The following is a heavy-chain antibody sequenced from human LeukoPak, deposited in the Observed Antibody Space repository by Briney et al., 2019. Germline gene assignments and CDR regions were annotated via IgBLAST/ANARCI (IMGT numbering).Heavy chain of an antibody. V-gene: IGHV3-30*04. Sequence: GGSLRLSCAASGFTFSTYAMHWVRQAPGKGLEWVAVISYDGSSKYYADSVKGRFTISRDNSKNTLYLQMNSLRAEDTAVYYSVRGSSWYDYWGQGTLVTVSS. CDR1: GFTFSTYA. J-gene: IGHJ4*02. CDR2: ISYDGSSK. CDR3: VRGSSWYDY. D-gene: IGHD6-13*01.